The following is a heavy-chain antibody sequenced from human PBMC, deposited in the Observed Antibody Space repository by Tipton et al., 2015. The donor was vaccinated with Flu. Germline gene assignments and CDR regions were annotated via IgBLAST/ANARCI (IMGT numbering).Heavy chain of an antibody. CDR1: GYSFANYW. Sequence: QSGAEVKKPGESLKISCQGSGYSFANYWIGWVRQMSGKGLEWMGIIYPGDSNVRYSPSFQGQVTISADKSINTASLRWSSLKASDTAIYYCVRPQGGNWQPYFDYWGQGTLVTVSS. CDR3: VRPQGGNWQPYFDY. V-gene: IGHV5-51*03. D-gene: IGHD1-1*01. CDR2: IYPGDSNV. J-gene: IGHJ4*02.